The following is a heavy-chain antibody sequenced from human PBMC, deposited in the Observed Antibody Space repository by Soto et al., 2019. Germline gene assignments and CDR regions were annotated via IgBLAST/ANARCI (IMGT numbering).Heavy chain of an antibody. J-gene: IGHJ5*02. D-gene: IGHD5-18*01. CDR1: GYTFSSYH. Sequence: QVHLVHSGAEVKKPGASVKVSCQASGYTFSSYHMHWVRQAPGQGLEWMGVINPFYGETRYEQKFQVRVTMTRDTSTSTVYMELSSLISEATAVYYCARARGISFGYNYFDHWGQGPLVTVSS. V-gene: IGHV1-46*01. CDR2: INPFYGET. CDR3: ARARGISFGYNYFDH.